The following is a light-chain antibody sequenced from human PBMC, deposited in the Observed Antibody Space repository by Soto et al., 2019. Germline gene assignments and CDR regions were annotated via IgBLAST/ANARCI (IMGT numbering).Light chain of an antibody. CDR3: AAWDDSLNGHVI. Sequence: QSVLTQPPSASGTPGQRVTISCSGRSSNIGSNAVNWYQQLPGTAPKVLIFNNNQRPSGVPDRFSGSKSGTSASLAISGLQSEDEADYYCAAWDDSLNGHVIFGGGTKLTV. CDR1: SSNIGSNA. V-gene: IGLV1-44*01. CDR2: NNN. J-gene: IGLJ2*01.